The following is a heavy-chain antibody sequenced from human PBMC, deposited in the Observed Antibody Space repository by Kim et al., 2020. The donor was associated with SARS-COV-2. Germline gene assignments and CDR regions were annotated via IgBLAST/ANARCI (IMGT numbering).Heavy chain of an antibody. V-gene: IGHV3-48*04. CDR2: ISSSSSTI. CDR1: GFTFSSYS. CDR3: AGEAGGSSSRCSGGSCFRTKYYGMDV. Sequence: GGSLRLSCAASGFTFSSYSMNWVRQAPGKGLEWVSYISSSSSTIYYADSVKGRFTISRDNAKNSLYLQMNSLRAEDTAVYYCAGEAGGSSSRCSGGSCFRTKYYGMDVWGQGTTVTVSS. D-gene: IGHD2-15*01. J-gene: IGHJ6*02.